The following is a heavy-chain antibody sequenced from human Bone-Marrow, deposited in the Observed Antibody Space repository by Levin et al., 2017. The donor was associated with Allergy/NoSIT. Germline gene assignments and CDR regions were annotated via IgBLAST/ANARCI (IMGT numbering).Heavy chain of an antibody. D-gene: IGHD3-16*01. CDR2: IKSKTDGGTT. V-gene: IGHV3-15*07. CDR3: TTDLEAFGGVIIY. CDR1: GFTFSNAW. J-gene: IGHJ4*02. Sequence: GGSLRLSCAASGFTFSNAWMNWVRQAPGKGLEWVGRIKSKTDGGTTDYAAPVKGRFTISRDDSKNTLYLQMNSLKTEDTAVYYCTTDLEAFGGVIIYWGQGTLVTVSS.